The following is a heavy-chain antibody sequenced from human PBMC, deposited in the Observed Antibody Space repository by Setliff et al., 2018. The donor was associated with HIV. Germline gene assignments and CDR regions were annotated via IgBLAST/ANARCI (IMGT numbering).Heavy chain of an antibody. CDR3: ARDAPWDSYGLDY. D-gene: IGHD5-18*01. Sequence: SETQSLTCAVYGGSFSDNYWSWIRQSPGKGLEWIGEINHSGRTKYSPSLRSRVSISVDTSKTQFSLKLSSVTAADTAVYYCARDAPWDSYGLDYWGQGTLVTVSS. CDR2: INHSGRT. CDR1: GGSFSDNY. J-gene: IGHJ4*02. V-gene: IGHV4-34*01.